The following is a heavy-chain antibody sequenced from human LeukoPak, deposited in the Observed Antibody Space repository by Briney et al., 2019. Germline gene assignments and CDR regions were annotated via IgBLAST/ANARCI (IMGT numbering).Heavy chain of an antibody. Sequence: ASVKVSCKASGYTFTSYGISWVRQAPGQGLEWMGWISAYNGNTNYAQKLQGRVTKTTDTSTSTAYMELRSLRSDDTAVYYCARARIAVAANWFDPWGQGTLVTVSS. CDR2: ISAYNGNT. J-gene: IGHJ5*02. CDR3: ARARIAVAANWFDP. V-gene: IGHV1-18*01. CDR1: GYTFTSYG. D-gene: IGHD6-19*01.